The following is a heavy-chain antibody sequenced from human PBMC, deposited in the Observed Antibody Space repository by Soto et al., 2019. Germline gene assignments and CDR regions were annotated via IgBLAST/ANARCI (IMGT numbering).Heavy chain of an antibody. Sequence: QVQLVQSGAEVKRPGASVKVSCTPSRYSFTTFDINWVRQAAGQGFEWMGWVTPVSGYARLAQKFQGRVTMTRDISLSTVYMELSGLTLEDTAVYYCARGASNGVDYWGQGSLLTVSS. V-gene: IGHV1-8*01. CDR2: VTPVSGYA. CDR3: ARGASNGVDY. D-gene: IGHD2-8*01. CDR1: RYSFTTFD. J-gene: IGHJ4*02.